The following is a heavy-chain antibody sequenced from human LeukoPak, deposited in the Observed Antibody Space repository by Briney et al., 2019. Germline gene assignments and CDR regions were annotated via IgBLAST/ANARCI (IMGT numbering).Heavy chain of an antibody. D-gene: IGHD4-23*01. CDR2: IWYDGSNK. CDR1: GFTFSSYG. Sequence: GGSLRLSCAASGFTFSSYGMHWVRQAPGKGLEWVAVIWYDGSNKYYADSVKGRFTISRDNSKNTLYLQMNSLRAEDTAVYYCARDPGVTPRRYYYYGMDVWGQGSTVTVSS. CDR3: ARDPGVTPRRYYYYGMDV. J-gene: IGHJ6*02. V-gene: IGHV3-33*01.